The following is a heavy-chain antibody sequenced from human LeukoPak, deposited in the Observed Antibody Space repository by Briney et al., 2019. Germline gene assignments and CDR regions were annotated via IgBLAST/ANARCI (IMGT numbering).Heavy chain of an antibody. Sequence: GGSLRLSCAASGFTFSSYGMLWVRQAPGKGLEWVAVIWYDGSNKYYADSVKGRFTISRDNSKNTLYLQMNSLRAEDTAVYYCAKVGGIAAAGTSGWDYFDYWGQGTLVTVSS. CDR1: GFTFSSYG. J-gene: IGHJ4*02. CDR2: IWYDGSNK. D-gene: IGHD6-13*01. V-gene: IGHV3-33*06. CDR3: AKVGGIAAAGTSGWDYFDY.